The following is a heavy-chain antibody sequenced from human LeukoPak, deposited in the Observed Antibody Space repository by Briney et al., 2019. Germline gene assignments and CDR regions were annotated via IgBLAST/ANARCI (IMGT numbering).Heavy chain of an antibody. CDR3: AAIAAAAQGSPIDY. V-gene: IGHV4-34*01. CDR1: GESFSGNF. J-gene: IGHJ4*02. Sequence: SETLSLTCAVSGESFSGNFWTWIRQSPGKGLEWIGEIDNNGITNYNPSLKSRVTISVDTSKNQFSLKLSSVTAADTAVYYCAAIAAAAQGSPIDYWGQGTLVTVSS. CDR2: IDNNGIT. D-gene: IGHD6-13*01.